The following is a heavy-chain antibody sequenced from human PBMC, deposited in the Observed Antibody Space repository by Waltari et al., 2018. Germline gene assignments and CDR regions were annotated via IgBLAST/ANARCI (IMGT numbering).Heavy chain of an antibody. CDR3: AILRSTNYGANSPCFDP. Sequence: EVQLVESGGGLVQPGGSLRLSCAASGFTFSNYWLHWVRQAPGKGLVWVSRINGDGGGTGDADPVQGRFTISRDNAKNTLYLQMSSLRAEDTAVYYCAILRSTNYGANSPCFDPGGQGTLVTVSS. J-gene: IGHJ5*02. V-gene: IGHV3-74*01. CDR2: INGDGGGT. CDR1: GFTFSNYW. D-gene: IGHD4-17*01.